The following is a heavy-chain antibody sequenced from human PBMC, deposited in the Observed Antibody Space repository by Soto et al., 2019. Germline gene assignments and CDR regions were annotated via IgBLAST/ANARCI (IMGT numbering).Heavy chain of an antibody. CDR3: AQSFGSSDNWSAP. CDR1: GFTFSGYW. Sequence: GGSLRLSCAASGFTFSGYWMHWVRQAPGKGLVWVSRIDGDGSRTNYADSVKGRFTISRDNAKNTLYLQMNSLRAEDTAVYYCAQSFGSSDNWSAPWGQETLVTVS. D-gene: IGHD6-19*01. V-gene: IGHV3-74*01. CDR2: IDGDGSRT. J-gene: IGHJ5*02.